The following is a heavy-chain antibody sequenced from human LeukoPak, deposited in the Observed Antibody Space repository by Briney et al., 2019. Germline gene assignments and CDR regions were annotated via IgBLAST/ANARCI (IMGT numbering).Heavy chain of an antibody. Sequence: PGGSLRLSCAASGFTFSSYGMHWVRQAPGKGLEWVAFIRYDGSNKYYADSVKGRFTISRDNSKNTLYLQMNSLRAEDTAVYYCAKGRRGDPSYYFDYWGQGTLVTVSS. J-gene: IGHJ4*02. V-gene: IGHV3-30*02. CDR3: AKGRRGDPSYYFDY. D-gene: IGHD3-16*01. CDR2: IRYDGSNK. CDR1: GFTFSSYG.